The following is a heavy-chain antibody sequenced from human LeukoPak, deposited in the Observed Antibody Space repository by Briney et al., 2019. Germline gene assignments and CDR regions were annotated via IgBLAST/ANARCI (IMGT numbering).Heavy chain of an antibody. V-gene: IGHV3-48*01. CDR3: AKDTDGDQPLFDY. CDR1: GFTFSSYS. D-gene: IGHD4-17*01. J-gene: IGHJ4*02. Sequence: GGSLRLSCAASGFTFSSYSMNWVRQAPGRGLEWVSYISSSSSTIYYADSVKGRFTISRDNSKNTLYLQMNSLRAEDTAVYYCAKDTDGDQPLFDYWGQGTLVTVSS. CDR2: ISSSSSTI.